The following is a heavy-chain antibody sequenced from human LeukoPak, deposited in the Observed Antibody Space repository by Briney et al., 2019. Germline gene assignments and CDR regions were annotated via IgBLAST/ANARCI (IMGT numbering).Heavy chain of an antibody. CDR3: ARDRVDSQGPAFDI. D-gene: IGHD2-15*01. J-gene: IGHJ3*02. Sequence: SETLSLTCTVSGGSTSSYYWSWIRHPPGGGLEWIGYISYSGITNYNPTLKSRVTISVDTSKNQFSLKLSSVTAADTAVYYCARDRVDSQGPAFDIWGQGTMVTVSS. V-gene: IGHV4-59*01. CDR2: ISYSGIT. CDR1: GGSTSSYY.